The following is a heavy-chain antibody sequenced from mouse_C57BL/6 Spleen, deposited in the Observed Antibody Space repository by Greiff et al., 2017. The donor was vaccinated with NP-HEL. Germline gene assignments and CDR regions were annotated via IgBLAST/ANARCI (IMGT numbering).Heavy chain of an antibody. CDR3: AILYYGSSYGFAY. CDR1: GYTFTSYW. V-gene: IGHV1-59*01. J-gene: IGHJ3*01. CDR2: IDPSDSYT. Sequence: QVQLQQPGAELVRPGTSVKLSCKASGYTFTSYWMHWVKQRPGQGLEWIGVIDPSDSYTNYNQKFKGKATLTVDTSSSTAYMQLSSLTSEDSAVYYCAILYYGSSYGFAYWGQGTLVTVSA. D-gene: IGHD1-1*01.